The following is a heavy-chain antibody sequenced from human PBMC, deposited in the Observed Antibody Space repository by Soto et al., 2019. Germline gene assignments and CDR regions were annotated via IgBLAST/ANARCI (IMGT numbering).Heavy chain of an antibody. V-gene: IGHV4-39*01. Sequence: QMQLQESGPGLVKPSETLSLTCTVSGGSISSSSYYWGWIRQPPGQGLEWLGTIYSLGNTYYNPSLKSRVTISVDKSKSQLFLKLSSVTAPDTAVYYCARQIYDSSGYSYAHWGQGTLVTVSS. J-gene: IGHJ4*02. CDR2: IYSLGNT. CDR1: GGSISSSSYY. CDR3: ARQIYDSSGYSYAH. D-gene: IGHD3-22*01.